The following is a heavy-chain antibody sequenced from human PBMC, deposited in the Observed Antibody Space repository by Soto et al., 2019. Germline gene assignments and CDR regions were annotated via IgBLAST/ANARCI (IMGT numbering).Heavy chain of an antibody. V-gene: IGHV4-4*02. J-gene: IGHJ4*02. Sequence: SETLSLTCAVSGDSISSMNWWSWVRQPPGKGLEWIGEIHHSGSTNYNPSLKSRVTISVDTSKNQFSLKLSSVTAADTAVYYCARHTPAISISDHWGQGTLVTVSS. CDR2: IHHSGST. D-gene: IGHD2-15*01. CDR1: GDSISSMNW. CDR3: ARHTPAISISDH.